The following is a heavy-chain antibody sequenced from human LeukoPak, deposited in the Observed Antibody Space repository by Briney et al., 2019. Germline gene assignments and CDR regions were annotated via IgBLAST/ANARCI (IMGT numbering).Heavy chain of an antibody. CDR1: GDSVSSNSAA. CDR2: TYYRSKWYY. D-gene: IGHD6-13*01. J-gene: IGHJ2*01. V-gene: IGHV6-1*01. CDR3: ARDSAAVNYWYFDV. Sequence: SQTLSLTCAISGDSVSSNSAAWNWLRQSPSRGLEWLGRTYYRSKWYYDYAVFVKSRMTVTQDTSKNQFSLQLDSVTPEDTAMYYCARDSAAVNYWYFDVWGRGTLVTVSS.